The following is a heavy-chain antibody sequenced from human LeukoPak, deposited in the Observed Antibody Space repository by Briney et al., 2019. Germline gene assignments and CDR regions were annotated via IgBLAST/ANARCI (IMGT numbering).Heavy chain of an antibody. V-gene: IGHV1-18*01. CDR3: ARDDAAIIDV. CDR1: GYTFTSYG. D-gene: IGHD6-25*01. Sequence: ASVKVSCKASGYTFTSYGISWVRQAPGQGLEWMGWINPNSGGTNYTQKLQGRVTMTTDTSTSTAYMELRSLRSDDTAVYYCARDDAAIIDVWGKGTTVTISS. J-gene: IGHJ6*03. CDR2: INPNSGGT.